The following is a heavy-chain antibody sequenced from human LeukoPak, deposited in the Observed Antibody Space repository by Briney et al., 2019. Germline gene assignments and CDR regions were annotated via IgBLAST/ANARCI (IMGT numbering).Heavy chain of an antibody. CDR3: AKGLPHYDILTAYLAYFNY. J-gene: IGHJ4*02. D-gene: IGHD3-9*01. CDR2: ISGSGGST. Sequence: GGSLRLSCAASGFTFSTYAMSWVRQAPGKGLEWVSTISGSGGSTYYADSVKGRFTISRDNSKNTLYLQVNSLRAEDTAVYYCAKGLPHYDILTAYLAYFNYWGQGTLVTVSS. CDR1: GFTFSTYA. V-gene: IGHV3-23*01.